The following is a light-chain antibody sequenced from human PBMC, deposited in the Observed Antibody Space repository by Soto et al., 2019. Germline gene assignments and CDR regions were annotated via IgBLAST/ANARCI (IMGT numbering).Light chain of an antibody. CDR3: QQCRNWPLT. Sequence: EIVMTQSPATLSVSPGEGATPSCKASQNVYTNLAWYQQRPGQPPRLLIYDASTRATGISAKFSGSGYGTEFTLAISSLQSEDFAVYFCQQCRNWPLTFGGGTKVEIK. V-gene: IGKV3-15*01. CDR2: DAS. CDR1: QNVYTN. J-gene: IGKJ4*01.